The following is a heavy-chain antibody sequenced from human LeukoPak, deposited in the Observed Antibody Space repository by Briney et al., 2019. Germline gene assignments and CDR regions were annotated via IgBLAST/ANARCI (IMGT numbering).Heavy chain of an antibody. CDR3: ASPKVRGVTTFDY. CDR2: ISSSGSTI. V-gene: IGHV3-11*01. CDR1: GFTFSDYY. Sequence: GGSLRLSCAASGFTFSDYYMSWIRQAPGKGLEWVSYISSSGSTIYYAGSVKGRFTISRDNAKNSLYLQMNSLRAEDTAVYYCASPKVRGVTTFDYWGQGTLVTVSS. D-gene: IGHD3-10*01. J-gene: IGHJ4*02.